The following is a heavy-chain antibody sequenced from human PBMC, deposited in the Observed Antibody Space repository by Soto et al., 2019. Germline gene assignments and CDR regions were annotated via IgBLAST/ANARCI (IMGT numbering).Heavy chain of an antibody. Sequence: ASVKVSCKASGYTFTSYGISWVRQAPGQGGEWMGWISAYNGNTNYAQKLQGRVTMTTETSTSTDYMELRNLRGDERDGNYGASPIPYCGGDCSPNYGMDVWRQGTPVTVSS. CDR3: ASPIPYCGGDCSPNYGMDV. D-gene: IGHD2-21*02. J-gene: IGHJ6*02. CDR1: GYTFTSYG. V-gene: IGHV1-18*01. CDR2: ISAYNGNT.